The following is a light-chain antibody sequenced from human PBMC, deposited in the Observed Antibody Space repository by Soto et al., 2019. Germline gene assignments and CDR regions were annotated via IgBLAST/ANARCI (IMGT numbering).Light chain of an antibody. CDR1: QSVSSNY. Sequence: EIVFELSACALSLSPGERATLSCRATQSVSSNYLAWYQQKSGQAPRLLIYGASSRATGIPDRFSGSGSGTDFTLTIIRLEPEDFAVYYCVPAGILWTFAQGTKLDIK. V-gene: IGKV3-20*01. CDR3: VPAGILWT. J-gene: IGKJ1*01. CDR2: GAS.